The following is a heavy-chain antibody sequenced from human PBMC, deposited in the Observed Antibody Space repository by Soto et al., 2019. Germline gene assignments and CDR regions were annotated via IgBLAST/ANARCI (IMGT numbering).Heavy chain of an antibody. Sequence: HPGGSLRLSCAASEFTFSSYGMHWVRQAPGKGLEWLSVISYDGSNKYYTDSVKGRFTISRDNSKNTLYLEMNSLRGEDTAVYYCARDRALWSGTPDAFDVWGQGTMVTVS. V-gene: IGHV3-30*03. D-gene: IGHD3-3*01. CDR2: ISYDGSNK. J-gene: IGHJ3*01. CDR1: EFTFSSYG. CDR3: ARDRALWSGTPDAFDV.